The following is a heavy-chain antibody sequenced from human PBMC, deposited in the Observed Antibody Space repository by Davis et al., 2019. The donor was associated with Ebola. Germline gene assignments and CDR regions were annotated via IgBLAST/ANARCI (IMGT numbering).Heavy chain of an antibody. D-gene: IGHD3-10*01. CDR3: ARDIGYSFGSGTYSKYDY. V-gene: IGHV1-2*06. J-gene: IGHJ4*02. CDR1: GYTFTGYY. Sequence: AASVKVSCKASGYTFTGYYMHWVRQAPGQGLEWMGRINPNSGGTNYAQKFQGRVTMTRDTSISTAYMELSRLRSDDTAVYYCARDIGYSFGSGTYSKYDYWGQGTLVTVSS. CDR2: INPNSGGT.